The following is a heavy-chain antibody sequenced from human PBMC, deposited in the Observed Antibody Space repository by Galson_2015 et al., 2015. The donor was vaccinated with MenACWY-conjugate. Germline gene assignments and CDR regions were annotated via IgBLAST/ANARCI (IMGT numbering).Heavy chain of an antibody. V-gene: IGHV3-33*01. CDR3: ARDNYYDSSGYYEY. D-gene: IGHD3-22*01. CDR1: GFTFSSYG. CDR2: IWYDGSNK. Sequence: SLRLSCAASGFTFSSYGMHWVRQAPGKGLEWVAVIWYDGSNKYYADSVKGRFTISRDNSKNTLYLQMNSLRAEDTAVYYCARDNYYDSSGYYEYWGQGTLVTVSS. J-gene: IGHJ4*02.